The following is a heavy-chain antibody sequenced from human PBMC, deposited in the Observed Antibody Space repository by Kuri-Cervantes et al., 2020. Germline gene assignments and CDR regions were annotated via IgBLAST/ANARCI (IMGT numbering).Heavy chain of an antibody. CDR1: GFTFDDYA. D-gene: IGHD4-17*01. V-gene: IGHV3-9*01. CDR3: AKAGHYGDNNAFDI. Sequence: SLRLSCAASGFTFDDYAMHWVRQAPGKGLEWVSGISWNSGSIGYADSVKGRFTISRDNAKNSLYLQMNSLRAEDTALYYCAKAGHYGDNNAFDIWGQGTIVTVSS. CDR2: ISWNSGSI. J-gene: IGHJ3*02.